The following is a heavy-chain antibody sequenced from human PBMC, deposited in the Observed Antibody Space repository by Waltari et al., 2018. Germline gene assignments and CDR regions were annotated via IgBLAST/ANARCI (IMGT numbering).Heavy chain of an antibody. J-gene: IGHJ5*02. V-gene: IGHV3-30*18. Sequence: QVQLVESGGGVVQPGMSLRLYCAAAGFSLSNVGMHWVRQAPGKGLEWVALAFFDGINTDYADSVRCRFTISRDNSKNTLYLDINNLRVDDTGIYYCAKDAFGNTYLDHWGQGTVVTVSS. CDR1: GFSLSNVG. CDR2: AFFDGINT. CDR3: AKDAFGNTYLDH. D-gene: IGHD3-10*01.